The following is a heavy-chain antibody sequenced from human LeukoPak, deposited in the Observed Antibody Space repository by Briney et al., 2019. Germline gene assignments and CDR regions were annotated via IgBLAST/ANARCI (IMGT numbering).Heavy chain of an antibody. D-gene: IGHD3-10*02. CDR2: ISSSSSYI. J-gene: IGHJ6*04. V-gene: IGHV3-21*01. CDR3: AELGITMIGGV. Sequence: GGSLRLSCAPCIFTFSSYSMNWVRQAPGKGLEWVSSISSSSSYIYYADSVKGRFTISRDNAKNSLYLQMNSLRAEDTAVYYCAELGITMIGGVWGKGTTVTIPS. CDR1: IFTFSSYS.